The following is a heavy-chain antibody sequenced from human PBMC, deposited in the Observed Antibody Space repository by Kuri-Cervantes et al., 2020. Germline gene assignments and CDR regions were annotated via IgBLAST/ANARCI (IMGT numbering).Heavy chain of an antibody. V-gene: IGHV3-23*01. J-gene: IGHJ6*02. Sequence: GESLKISCAASGFTFSSYAMSWVRQAPGKGLEWVSAISGSGGSTYYADSVKGRFTISRDNAKNSLYLQMNSLRDEDTAVYYCARGDYGDLVHGMDVWGQGTTVTVSS. CDR2: ISGSGGST. CDR1: GFTFSSYA. CDR3: ARGDYGDLVHGMDV. D-gene: IGHD4-17*01.